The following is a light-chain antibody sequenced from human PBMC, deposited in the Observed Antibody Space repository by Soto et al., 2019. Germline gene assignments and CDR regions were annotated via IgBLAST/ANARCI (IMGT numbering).Light chain of an antibody. CDR2: KAS. CDR1: QTISSW. J-gene: IGKJ4*01. Sequence: DIQMTQSAATLSGSLGDRVTITCGASQTISSWLAWYQQKPGKAPKLLIYKASPLKSGVPSRFSGSGFGTEFNLTISSLQPDEFAVYYCQQLNSYPLTFGGGTKVDIK. V-gene: IGKV1-5*03. CDR3: QQLNSYPLT.